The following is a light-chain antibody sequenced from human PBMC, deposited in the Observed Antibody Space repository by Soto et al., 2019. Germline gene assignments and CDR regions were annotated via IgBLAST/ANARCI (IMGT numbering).Light chain of an antibody. CDR2: DVS. CDR1: SSDVGGYNY. J-gene: IGLJ1*01. CDR3: CSYTSSSSRSYG. Sequence: QSVLTQPASVSGSPGQSITISCTGTSSDVGGYNYVSWYQQHPGKAPKLMIYDVSDRPSGVSNRFSGSKSGNTASLTISGLQAEDEADYYSCSYTSSSSRSYGFGTGTKVTVL. V-gene: IGLV2-14*01.